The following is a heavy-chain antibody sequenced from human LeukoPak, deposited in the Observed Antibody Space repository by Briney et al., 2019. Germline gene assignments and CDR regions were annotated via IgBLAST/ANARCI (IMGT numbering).Heavy chain of an antibody. CDR3: ARDNLAAIAGWGLDY. CDR1: GYTFTSYG. J-gene: IGHJ4*02. CDR2: ISAYNGNT. Sequence: GASVKVSCKASGYTFTSYGISWVRQAPGQGLEWMGWISAYNGNTYYAPNLQGRATMTTDTSTSTAYMELRSLRSDDMAVYYCARDNLAAIAGWGLDYWGQGTLVTVSS. D-gene: IGHD2-15*01. V-gene: IGHV1-18*03.